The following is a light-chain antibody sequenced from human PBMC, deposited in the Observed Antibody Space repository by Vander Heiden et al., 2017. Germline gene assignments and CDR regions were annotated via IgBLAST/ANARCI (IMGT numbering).Light chain of an antibody. J-gene: IGKJ4*01. CDR1: QSVVTSANNKND. Sequence: DIVVTPSPDYLAVSLGERATIKCKSSQSVVTSANNKNDLAWYQQIPGQPPKLLINWATTRESGVPDRFSGSGSGKDFTLTISSLQAEDVAVYYCQQSSTAPLTFGGGTKVEIK. CDR2: WAT. V-gene: IGKV4-1*01. CDR3: QQSSTAPLT.